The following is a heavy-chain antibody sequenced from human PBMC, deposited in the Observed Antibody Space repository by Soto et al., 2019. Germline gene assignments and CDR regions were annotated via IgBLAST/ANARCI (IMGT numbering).Heavy chain of an antibody. CDR3: ARGGRYYGSGTYPFDY. D-gene: IGHD3-10*01. CDR1: GYTFSNYG. CDR2: ISDYSYNT. Sequence: QVQLVQSGAEVKKPGASVKVSCKTSGYTFSNYGIAWVRQAPGQGLEWMGWISDYSYNTNYAQKLQGRVTMTRDLSTSTAYRELRSLISDDTAVYYCARGGRYYGSGTYPFDYWGQGTLVTVSS. V-gene: IGHV1-18*01. J-gene: IGHJ4*02.